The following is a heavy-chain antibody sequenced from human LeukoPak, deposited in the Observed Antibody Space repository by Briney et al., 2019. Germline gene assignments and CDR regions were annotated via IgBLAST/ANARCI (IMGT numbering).Heavy chain of an antibody. CDR2: VIPIFGTA. J-gene: IGHJ4*02. CDR3: TRGGFGELYHFDY. V-gene: IGHV1-69*06. Sequence: ASVKVSCKASGNSFNKYAITWVRQAPGQGLEWMGEVIPIFGTAKYAKKFQGRVTITADKSTSTAYMDLNSLRSEDTAVYYCTRGGFGELYHFDYWGQGTLVTVSS. CDR1: GNSFNKYA. D-gene: IGHD3-10*01.